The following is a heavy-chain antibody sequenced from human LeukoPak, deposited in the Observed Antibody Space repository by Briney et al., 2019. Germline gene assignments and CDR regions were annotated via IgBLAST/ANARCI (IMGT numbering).Heavy chain of an antibody. D-gene: IGHD3-22*01. Sequence: GESLKISCKGSGYSFTSYWIGWVRQTPGKGLEWMGIIYPGDSDTRYSPSFQGQVTISADKSISTAYLQWSSLKASDTAMYYCARAVYYYDSSGSYDAFDIWGQGTMVTVSS. V-gene: IGHV5-51*01. CDR3: ARAVYYYDSSGSYDAFDI. CDR2: IYPGDSDT. J-gene: IGHJ3*02. CDR1: GYSFTSYW.